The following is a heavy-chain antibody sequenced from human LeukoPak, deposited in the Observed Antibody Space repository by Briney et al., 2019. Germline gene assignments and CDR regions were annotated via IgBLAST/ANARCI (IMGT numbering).Heavy chain of an antibody. J-gene: IGHJ4*02. CDR1: GFTFSSYW. D-gene: IGHD3-22*01. CDR2: INSDGSST. Sequence: PGGSLRLSCAASGFTFSSYWMHWVRQDPGKGLVWVSRINSDGSSTSYADSVKGRFTISRDNAKNTLYLQMNSLRAEDTAVYYCARGKGWYYDSSGLCDYWGQGTLVTVSS. CDR3: ARGKGWYYDSSGLCDY. V-gene: IGHV3-74*01.